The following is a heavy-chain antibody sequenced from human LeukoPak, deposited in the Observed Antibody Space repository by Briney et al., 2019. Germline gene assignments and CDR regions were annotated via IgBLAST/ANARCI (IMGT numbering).Heavy chain of an antibody. Sequence: SQTLSLTCAVSGGSISSGGYSWSWIRQPPGKGLEWIVYIYHSGSTYYNPSLKSRVTISVDRSKNQFSLKLSSVTAADTAVYYCASSYYYDSSGYYVDYWGQGTLVTVSS. V-gene: IGHV4-30-2*02. CDR2: IYHSGST. CDR3: ASSYYYDSSGYYVDY. J-gene: IGHJ4*02. CDR1: GGSISSGGYS. D-gene: IGHD3-22*01.